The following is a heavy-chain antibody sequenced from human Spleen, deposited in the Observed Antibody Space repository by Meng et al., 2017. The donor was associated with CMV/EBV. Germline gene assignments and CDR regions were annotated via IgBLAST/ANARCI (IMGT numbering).Heavy chain of an antibody. CDR2: VYSDST. Sequence: LSLTCAASGFTFSSYAMSWVRQAPGKGLEWVSLVYSDSTYHADSVKGRFTISRDNSKNTLYLQMNSLRAEDTAVYHCAKGINYFDYWGQGTLVTVSS. J-gene: IGHJ4*02. CDR3: AKGINYFDY. V-gene: IGHV3-23*03. D-gene: IGHD2-15*01. CDR1: GFTFSSYA.